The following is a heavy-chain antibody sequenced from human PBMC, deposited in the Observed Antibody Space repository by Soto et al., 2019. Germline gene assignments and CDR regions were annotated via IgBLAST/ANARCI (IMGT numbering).Heavy chain of an antibody. V-gene: IGHV4-34*01. D-gene: IGHD3-22*01. CDR2: INHSGST. CDR3: ARDYYDSSGYYYGGFDY. CDR1: GGSFSGYY. J-gene: IGHJ4*02. Sequence: SETLSLTCAVYGGSFSGYYWSWIRQPPGKGLEWIGEINHSGSTNYNPSLKSRVTISVDTSKNQFSLKLSSVTAADTAVYYCARDYYDSSGYYYGGFDYWGQGTLVTSPQ.